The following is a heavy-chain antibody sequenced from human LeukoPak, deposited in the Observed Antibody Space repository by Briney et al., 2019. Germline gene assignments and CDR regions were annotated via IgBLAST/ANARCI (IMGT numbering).Heavy chain of an antibody. Sequence: PGGSLRLSCTASGFTFSVAWMHCVRQAPGKGLVWVSVIKSDGSGTTYADSVKGRFTISRDNAKNTVYLQMNSLRADDTAMYYCAKNYFGSIDYWGQGTLVTVSS. CDR3: AKNYFGSIDY. CDR1: GFTFSVAW. D-gene: IGHD2/OR15-2a*01. V-gene: IGHV3-74*01. CDR2: IKSDGSGT. J-gene: IGHJ4*02.